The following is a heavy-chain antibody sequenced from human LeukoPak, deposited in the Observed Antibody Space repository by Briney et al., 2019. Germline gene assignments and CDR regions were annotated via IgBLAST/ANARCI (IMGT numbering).Heavy chain of an antibody. CDR1: GYSSTNYW. Sequence: GESLKISCKGSGYSSTNYWIGWVRQVPGKGLEWMGIIYPGDSDTRYSPSSEGQVTISADKSISTAYLQWSSLKASDTAMYYCARSSFLPLAGTTDYFDYWGQGTLVTVSS. D-gene: IGHD1-7*01. CDR3: ARSSFLPLAGTTDYFDY. V-gene: IGHV5-51*01. J-gene: IGHJ4*02. CDR2: IYPGDSDT.